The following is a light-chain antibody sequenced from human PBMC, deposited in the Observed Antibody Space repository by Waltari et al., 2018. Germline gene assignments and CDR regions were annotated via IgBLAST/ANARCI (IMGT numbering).Light chain of an antibody. Sequence: QLVLTQSPSASASLGASVKLTCTLSRGHTSNVIAWLQQQPVKGPRFLMKVNSDGSHSKGDEIPDRFSGSSSGAERYLSISSLQSEDDADYYCQTGGHGTWVFGGGTKVTVL. J-gene: IGLJ3*02. V-gene: IGLV4-69*01. CDR1: RGHTSNV. CDR3: QTGGHGTWV. CDR2: VNSDGSH.